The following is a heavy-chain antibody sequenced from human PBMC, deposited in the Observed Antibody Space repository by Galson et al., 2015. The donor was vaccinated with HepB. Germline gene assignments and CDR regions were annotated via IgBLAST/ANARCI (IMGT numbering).Heavy chain of an antibody. CDR1: GGTFSSYA. D-gene: IGHD3-3*01. V-gene: IGHV1-69*13. CDR2: IIPIFGTA. Sequence: SVKVSCKASGGTFSSYAISWVRQAPGQGLEWMGGIIPIFGTANYAQKFQGRVTITADESTSTAYMELSSLRSEDTAVYYCARVVTIFGVVITNYYYYMDVWGKGTPVTVSS. CDR3: ARVVTIFGVVITNYYYYMDV. J-gene: IGHJ6*03.